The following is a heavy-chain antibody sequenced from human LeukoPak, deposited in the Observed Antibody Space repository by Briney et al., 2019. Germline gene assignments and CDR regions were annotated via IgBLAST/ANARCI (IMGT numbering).Heavy chain of an antibody. J-gene: IGHJ4*02. D-gene: IGHD5-24*01. CDR3: AKEEGYNAH. Sequence: SETLSLTCSVYGGSFNGYWSWVRQTPGKGLEWIGEISHTGNTKYNPSLTSRVTISVDMSRTQFSLKLTSMTVADTAVYYCAKEEGYNAHWGQGTLVTVYS. CDR2: ISHTGNT. V-gene: IGHV4-34*01. CDR1: GGSFNGY.